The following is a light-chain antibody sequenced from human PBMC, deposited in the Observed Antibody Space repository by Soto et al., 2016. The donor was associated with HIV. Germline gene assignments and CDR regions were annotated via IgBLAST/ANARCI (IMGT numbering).Light chain of an antibody. CDR1: QDISNY. Sequence: DIQMTQSPSSLSASVGDRVTITCQASQDISNYLAWYQQKPGQVPKLLIYAAISLPSGVPSRFSGRGSGTEFTLTISSLQPEDFATYYCQKYNSDVTFGGGTEVEI. CDR3: QKYNSDVT. V-gene: IGKV1-27*01. J-gene: IGKJ4*01. CDR2: AAI.